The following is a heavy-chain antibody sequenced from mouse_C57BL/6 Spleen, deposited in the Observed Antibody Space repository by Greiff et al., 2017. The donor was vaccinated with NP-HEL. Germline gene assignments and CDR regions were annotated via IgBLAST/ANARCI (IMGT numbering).Heavy chain of an antibody. CDR2: IYPRSGNT. V-gene: IGHV1-81*01. J-gene: IGHJ3*01. D-gene: IGHD2-4*01. Sequence: VQLQQSGAELARPGASVKLSCKASGYTFTSYGISWVKQRTGQGLEWIGEIYPRSGNTYYNEKFKGKATLTADKSSSTAYMELRSLTSEDSAVYFGARSFYDYDGFAYWGQGTLVTVSA. CDR1: GYTFTSYG. CDR3: ARSFYDYDGFAY.